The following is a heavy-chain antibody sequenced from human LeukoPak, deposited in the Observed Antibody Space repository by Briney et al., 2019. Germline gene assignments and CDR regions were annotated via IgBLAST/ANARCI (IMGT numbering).Heavy chain of an antibody. J-gene: IGHJ4*02. CDR1: GFSFRSHS. D-gene: IGHD3-10*01. CDR2: IRSDASTK. V-gene: IGHV3-48*04. CDR3: VRDRGSGSYSYYFDY. Sequence: GGSLRLSCGASGFSFRSHSMNWVRQAPGKGLEWISYIRSDASTKSYADSVKGRFTISRDNAKNSLYLQMNSLRAEDTAVYYCVRDRGSGSYSYYFDYWGQGILVIVSS.